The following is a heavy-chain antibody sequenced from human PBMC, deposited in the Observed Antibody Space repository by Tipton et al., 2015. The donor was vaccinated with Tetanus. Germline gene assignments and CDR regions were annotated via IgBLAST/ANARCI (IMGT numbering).Heavy chain of an antibody. J-gene: IGHJ4*02. V-gene: IGHV4-39*01. Sequence: TLSLTCTVSGGSVRGGTFYWGWIRQPPGKGLEWIGSIYERGDTYYIPSLKSRVTISVDTSKNQFSLNRNSMSAADTGVYYCARHQSGFFTPFDYWGQGNLVTVSS. CDR2: IYERGDT. CDR1: GGSVRGGTFY. CDR3: ARHQSGFFTPFDY. D-gene: IGHD3-3*01.